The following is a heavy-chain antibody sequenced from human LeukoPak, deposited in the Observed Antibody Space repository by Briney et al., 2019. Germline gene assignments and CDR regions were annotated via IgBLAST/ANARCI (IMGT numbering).Heavy chain of an antibody. D-gene: IGHD3-22*01. J-gene: IGHJ4*02. CDR1: GFTFSSYS. V-gene: IGHV3-21*01. CDR3: ARDFRHSSGYLL. CDR2: ISSSSSYI. Sequence: GGSLRLSXAASGFTFSSYSMNWVRQAPGKGLEWGSSISSSSSYIYYADSVKGRFTISRNNAKNSLYLKMNSLRAEDTAVYYCARDFRHSSGYLLWGQGTLVTVSS.